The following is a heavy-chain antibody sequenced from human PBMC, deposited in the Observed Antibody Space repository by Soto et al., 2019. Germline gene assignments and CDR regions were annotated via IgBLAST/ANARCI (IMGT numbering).Heavy chain of an antibody. J-gene: IGHJ4*02. CDR2: INHSGST. D-gene: IGHD3-16*02. V-gene: IGHV4-34*01. Sequence: QVQLQQWGAGLLKPSETLSLTCAVYGESLRDYYWSWIRQPPGKGLEWIGEINHSGSTNYSPSLKSRVSISVDTSKKQFSLKVTSVTAADTAVYYYARGGGGYDYVWGNYRPFDFWGQGTLVTVSS. CDR3: ARGGGGYDYVWGNYRPFDF. CDR1: GESLRDYY.